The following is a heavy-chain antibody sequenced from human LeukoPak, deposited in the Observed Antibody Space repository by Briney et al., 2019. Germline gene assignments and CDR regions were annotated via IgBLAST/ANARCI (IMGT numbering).Heavy chain of an antibody. V-gene: IGHV4-39*01. Sequence: SETLSLTRTVSGXSISSSSYYWGWIRQPPGKGLEWVGSIYYSGSTYYNPSLKSRVTISVDTSKNQFSLRLSSVTAADTAVYYCALPRWAATGSNWFDPWGQGTLVTVSS. J-gene: IGHJ5*02. CDR1: GXSISSSSYY. D-gene: IGHD1-26*01. CDR3: ALPRWAATGSNWFDP. CDR2: IYYSGST.